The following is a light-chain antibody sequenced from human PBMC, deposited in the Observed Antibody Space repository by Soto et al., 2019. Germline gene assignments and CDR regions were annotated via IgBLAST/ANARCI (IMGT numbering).Light chain of an antibody. CDR3: SSYTSTSTLYV. CDR1: SSDVGGYNY. J-gene: IGLJ1*01. V-gene: IGLV2-14*01. CDR2: EVT. Sequence: QSALTQPASVSGSPGQSITISCTGTSSDVGGYNYVSWYQQHPDKAPKFMIYEVTNRPSGVSFRFSGSKSGNTASLTISGLQPEDEADYYCSSYTSTSTLYVFGTGTKLTVL.